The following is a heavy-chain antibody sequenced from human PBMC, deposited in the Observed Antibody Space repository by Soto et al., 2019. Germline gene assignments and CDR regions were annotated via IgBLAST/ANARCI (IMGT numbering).Heavy chain of an antibody. CDR2: ISYDGSNK. CDR3: ARDISYDFWSRPLMDV. CDR1: GFPFHSYS. V-gene: IGHV3-30-3*01. D-gene: IGHD3-3*01. J-gene: IGHJ6*02. Sequence: AGGAPRLSRAAPGFPFHSYSIHRVRPGPGRGLEWVAVISYDGSNKYYADSVKGRFTISRDNSKNTLYLQMNSLRAEDTAVYYCARDISYDFWSRPLMDVWGQGTTVTVSS.